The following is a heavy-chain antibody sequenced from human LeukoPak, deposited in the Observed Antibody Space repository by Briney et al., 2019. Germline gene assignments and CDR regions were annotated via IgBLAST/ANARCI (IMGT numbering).Heavy chain of an antibody. CDR3: ARHETSSDFDY. CDR1: GDSVSRNNVA. D-gene: IGHD6-6*01. V-gene: IGHV6-1*01. CDR2: TYYRSKLFN. J-gene: IGHJ4*02. Sequence: SQTLSLTCAISGDSVSRNNVAWNWIRQSPSRGLEWLGRTYYRSKLFNDYAVSVKSRITINPDTSKNHFSLQLNSVTPEDTAVYCCARHETSSDFDYWGQGTLVTVSS.